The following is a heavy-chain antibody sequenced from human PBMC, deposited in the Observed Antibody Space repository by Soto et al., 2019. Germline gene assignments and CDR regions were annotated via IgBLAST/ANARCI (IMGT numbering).Heavy chain of an antibody. CDR1: GYTFSGNY. CDR2: INPKSGGT. V-gene: IGHV1-2*02. Sequence: QAQLVQSGAEVKKPGASVKVSCMASGYTFSGNYLHCVRQAPGQGLEWMGWINPKSGGTGYAQKFQCRVTMAADKSTSTAYMELCSLRSADAAVYYCARGIAALRLSWFGAWGQGTLVSVCS. CDR3: ARGIAALRLSWFGA. J-gene: IGHJ5*02. D-gene: IGHD6-13*01.